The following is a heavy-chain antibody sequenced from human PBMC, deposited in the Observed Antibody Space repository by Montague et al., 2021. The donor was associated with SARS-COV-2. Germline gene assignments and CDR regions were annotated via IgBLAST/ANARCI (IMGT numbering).Heavy chain of an antibody. D-gene: IGHD3-10*01. CDR3: ARIGAITLVRGITKADFSNYGMAV. J-gene: IGHJ6*02. CDR2: INHSGST. Sequence: SETLSLTCAVSSGSFRGYYWSWIRQPPGKGLEWIGEINHSGSTTXXPSLESRVSISVDTPNKQFSLKVTSVTAADTAVYYCARIGAITLVRGITKADFSNYGMAVWGQGTTVTVSS. V-gene: IGHV4-34*01. CDR1: SGSFRGYY.